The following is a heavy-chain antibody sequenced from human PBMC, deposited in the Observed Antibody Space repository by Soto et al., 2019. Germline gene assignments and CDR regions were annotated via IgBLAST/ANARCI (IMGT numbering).Heavy chain of an antibody. D-gene: IGHD1-26*01. CDR2: ISGYNSYT. J-gene: IGHJ4*02. CDR1: GYTFTSSG. V-gene: IGHV1-18*01. CDR3: ARSGVSGSYFFDY. Sequence: GASVKVSCKASGYTFTSSGIGWVRQAPGQGLEWMGWISGYNSYTNYAQKLQGRVTMTTETSTSTVYMELRSLRSDDTAIYYCARSGVSGSYFFDYWGQGTLVTVSS.